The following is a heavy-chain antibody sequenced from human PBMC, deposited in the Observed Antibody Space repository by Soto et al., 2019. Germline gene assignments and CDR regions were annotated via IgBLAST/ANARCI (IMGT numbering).Heavy chain of an antibody. Sequence: EVQLVESGGGLIQPGGSLRLSCAASGFTVSNTYMSWVRQAPGKGLEWVSVIYSGSNTYYADSVKGRFTISRDNSKNTLYLQMSSLRAEDTAVYYCARDREVGGLDYWGQGTLVTVSS. D-gene: IGHD1-26*01. CDR1: GFTVSNTY. V-gene: IGHV3-53*01. CDR2: IYSGSNT. J-gene: IGHJ4*02. CDR3: ARDREVGGLDY.